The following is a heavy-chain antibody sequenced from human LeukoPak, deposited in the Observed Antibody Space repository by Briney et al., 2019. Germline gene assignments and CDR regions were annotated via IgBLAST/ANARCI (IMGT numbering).Heavy chain of an antibody. CDR2: ISGSGGST. Sequence: GGSLRLSCAASGFTFSSYAMSWVRQAPGKGLEWVSAISGSGGSTYYAGSVKGRFTISRDNSKNTLYLQMNSLRAEDTAVYYCANLNMITFGGVIVTAGMDVWGQGTTVTVSS. CDR1: GFTFSSYA. V-gene: IGHV3-23*01. D-gene: IGHD3-16*02. CDR3: ANLNMITFGGVIVTAGMDV. J-gene: IGHJ6*02.